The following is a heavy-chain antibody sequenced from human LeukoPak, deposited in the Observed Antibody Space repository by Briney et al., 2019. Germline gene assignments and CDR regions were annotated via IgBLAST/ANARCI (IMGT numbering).Heavy chain of an antibody. CDR2: IYYSGAT. CDR3: ARHSRYQLLADFDY. CDR1: GGSIRSSSYY. D-gene: IGHD2-2*01. J-gene: IGHJ4*02. V-gene: IGHV4-39*01. Sequence: SETLSLTCTISGGSIVSGGSIRSSSYYWGWIRQPPGVGLEWIGSIYYSGATYYNPSLKSRVTISVDTSKNQFSLKLSSATAADTAVYYCARHSRYQLLADFDYWGQGTLVTVSS.